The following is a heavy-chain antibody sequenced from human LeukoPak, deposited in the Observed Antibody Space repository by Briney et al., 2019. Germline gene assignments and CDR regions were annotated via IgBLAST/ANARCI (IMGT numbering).Heavy chain of an antibody. V-gene: IGHV4-59*12. CDR3: AREFRAAAGNVYYMDV. J-gene: IGHJ6*03. CDR1: GGSISSYY. Sequence: SETLSLTCTVSGGSISSYYWSWIRQPPGKGLEWIGYIYYSGSTNYNPSLKSRVTISVDTSKNQFSLKLSSVTAADTAVYYCAREFRAAAGNVYYMDVWGKGTTVTVSS. CDR2: IYYSGST. D-gene: IGHD6-13*01.